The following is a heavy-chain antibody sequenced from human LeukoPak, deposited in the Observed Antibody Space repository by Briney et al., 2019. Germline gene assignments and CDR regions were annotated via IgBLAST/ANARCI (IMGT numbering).Heavy chain of an antibody. CDR3: ARDRAVAGPVDAFDI. J-gene: IGHJ3*02. Sequence: SVKASCKASGGTFSSYAISWVRQAPGQGLEWMGGIIPIFGTANYAQKFQGRVTITADESTSTAYMELSSLRSEDTAVYYCARDRAVAGPVDAFDIWGQGTMVTVSS. CDR1: GGTFSSYA. D-gene: IGHD6-19*01. CDR2: IIPIFGTA. V-gene: IGHV1-69*01.